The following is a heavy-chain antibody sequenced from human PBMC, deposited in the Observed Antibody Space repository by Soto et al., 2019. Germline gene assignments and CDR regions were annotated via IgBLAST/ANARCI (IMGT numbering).Heavy chain of an antibody. J-gene: IGHJ5*02. Sequence: TSETLSLTCNMSGDSYSISTYSWSWIRQPPGKALQWIGFIYQSGVTSYNPSLASRVSISLDRSNNQCSLKLKSVTAADTAVYFCAGMPYTSGLRFDPWGPGTLVTVSS. D-gene: IGHD6-19*01. CDR1: GDSYSISTYS. CDR3: AGMPYTSGLRFDP. CDR2: IYQSGVT. V-gene: IGHV4-30-2*01.